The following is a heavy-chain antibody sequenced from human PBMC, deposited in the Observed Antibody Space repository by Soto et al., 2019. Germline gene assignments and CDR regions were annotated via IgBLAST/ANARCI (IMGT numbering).Heavy chain of an antibody. CDR3: AKDVGRGTYYYDSSGRLNPYYYGMDV. CDR2: ISWDGGST. J-gene: IGHJ6*02. V-gene: IGHV3-43D*03. D-gene: IGHD3-22*01. CDR1: GFTFDDYA. Sequence: GGSLRLSCAASGFTFDDYAMHWVRQAPGKGLEWVSLISWDGGSTYYADSVKGRFTISRDNSKNSLYLQMNSLRAEDTALYYCAKDVGRGTYYYDSSGRLNPYYYGMDVWGQGTTVTVSS.